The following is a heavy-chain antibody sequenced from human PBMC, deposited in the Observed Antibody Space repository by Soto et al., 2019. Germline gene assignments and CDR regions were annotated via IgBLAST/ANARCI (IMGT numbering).Heavy chain of an antibody. Sequence: PGESLKISCKGSGYSFTSYWIGWVRQMPGKGLEWMGIIYPGDSDTRYSPSFQGQVTISADKSISTAYLQWSSLKASDTAMYYCASSSWSEGVGRYYYYYGMDVWGQGTAVTVSS. CDR3: ASSSWSEGVGRYYYYYGMDV. CDR2: IYPGDSDT. D-gene: IGHD6-13*01. J-gene: IGHJ6*02. V-gene: IGHV5-51*01. CDR1: GYSFTSYW.